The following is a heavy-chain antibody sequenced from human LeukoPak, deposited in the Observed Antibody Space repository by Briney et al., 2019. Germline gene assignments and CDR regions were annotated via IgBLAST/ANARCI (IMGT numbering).Heavy chain of an antibody. CDR2: IYYSGST. CDR1: GGSISSSSYY. Sequence: SETLSLTCSVSGGSISSSSYYWGWIRQPPGKGLEWIGSIYYSGSTYYNPSLKSRVTISVDTSKNQFSLGLSSVTAADTAVYYCARQHIAAAGQADDYWGQGTLVTVSS. V-gene: IGHV4-39*01. J-gene: IGHJ4*02. D-gene: IGHD6-13*01. CDR3: ARQHIAAAGQADDY.